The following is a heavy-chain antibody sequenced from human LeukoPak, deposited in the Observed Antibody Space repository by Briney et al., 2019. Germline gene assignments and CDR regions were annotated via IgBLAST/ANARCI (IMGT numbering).Heavy chain of an antibody. J-gene: IGHJ4*02. Sequence: GGSLRLSCAASGFTFSDYYMSWIRQAPGKGLEWVSYISSSGSTIYYADSVKGRFTISRDNAKNSLYLQMNSLRAEDTAVYYCARTSERVQLWLIYFDYWGQGTLVTVSS. V-gene: IGHV3-11*04. CDR3: ARTSERVQLWLIYFDY. D-gene: IGHD5-18*01. CDR2: ISSSGSTI. CDR1: GFTFSDYY.